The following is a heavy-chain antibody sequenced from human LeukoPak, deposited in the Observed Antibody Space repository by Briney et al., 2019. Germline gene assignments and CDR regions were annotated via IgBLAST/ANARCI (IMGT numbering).Heavy chain of an antibody. V-gene: IGHV5-51*01. D-gene: IGHD1-14*01. J-gene: IGHJ5*02. CDR1: GYSFTTYW. Sequence: GESLKISCKGSGYSFTTYWIGWVRQVPGKSLEWMGIIYPGTSDTQYTSPFQGQVTISVDKSTSTAYLQWSSLKASDTAMYYCAWRKYFSTWFEPWGQGTLVTVSS. CDR3: AWRKYFSTWFEP. CDR2: IYPGTSDT.